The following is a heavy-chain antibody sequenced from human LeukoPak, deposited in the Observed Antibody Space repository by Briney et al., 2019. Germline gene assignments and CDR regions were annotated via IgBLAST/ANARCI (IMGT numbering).Heavy chain of an antibody. J-gene: IGHJ4*02. CDR3: ARLTLSGVSADY. D-gene: IGHD2/OR15-2a*01. V-gene: IGHV4-39*01. Sequence: SETLSLTCTVSDGSISSSSYYWGWIRQPPGKGLEWIGSIYYSGSTYYNPSLKSRVTISVDTSKNQFSLKLSSVTAADTAVYYCARLTLSGVSADYWGQGTLVTVSS. CDR2: IYYSGST. CDR1: DGSISSSSYY.